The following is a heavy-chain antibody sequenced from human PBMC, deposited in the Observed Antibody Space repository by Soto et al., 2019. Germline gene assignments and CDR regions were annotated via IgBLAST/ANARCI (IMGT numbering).Heavy chain of an antibody. CDR3: AKGPPPVGG. Sequence: PGGSLRHSFVDGGFAYSGYAMSWVRQAPGKGLEWVSAISGSGGSTYYADSVKGRFTISRDNSKNTLYLQMNSLRAEDTAVYYCAKGPPPVGGWGQGTLVTVSS. V-gene: IGHV3-23*01. CDR1: GFAYSGYA. J-gene: IGHJ4*02. CDR2: ISGSGGST.